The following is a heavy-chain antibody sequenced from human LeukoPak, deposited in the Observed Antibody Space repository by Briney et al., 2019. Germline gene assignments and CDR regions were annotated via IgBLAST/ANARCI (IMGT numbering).Heavy chain of an antibody. CDR1: GFSFSGHW. V-gene: IGHV3-74*01. D-gene: IGHD6-6*01. J-gene: IGHJ4*02. CDR3: ARGPNSNWSGLDF. Sequence: PGGSLRLSCTASGFSFSGHWMHWARRLPGKGLVWVSRISPTGSTTSYADSVKDRFTVSRDNAKNTLYLQVSNLRAEDTAVYYCARGPNSNWSGLDFWGQGTLLTVSS. CDR2: ISPTGSTT.